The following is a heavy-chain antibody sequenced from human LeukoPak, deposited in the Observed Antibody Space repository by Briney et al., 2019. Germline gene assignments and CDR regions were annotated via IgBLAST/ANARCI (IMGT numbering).Heavy chain of an antibody. Sequence: SETLSLTCPVSGASISSGSYYWTWIRQPAGKGLEWIGRMHSSGRTSYSPSLKSRVTISVDTSKNQFSLKLSSVTAADTAVYYCARGLRGYSYGYVPWELSYYMDVWGKGTTVTISS. CDR1: GASISSGSYY. CDR2: MHSSGRT. D-gene: IGHD5-18*01. J-gene: IGHJ6*03. V-gene: IGHV4-61*02. CDR3: ARGLRGYSYGYVPWELSYYMDV.